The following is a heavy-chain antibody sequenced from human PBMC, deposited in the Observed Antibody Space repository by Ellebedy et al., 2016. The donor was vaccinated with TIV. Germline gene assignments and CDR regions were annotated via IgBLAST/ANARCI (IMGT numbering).Heavy chain of an antibody. D-gene: IGHD2-15*01. CDR1: WFIVGIYY. CDR2: SYSGGST. CDR3: ARLDIARSRYFDL. J-gene: IGHJ2*01. V-gene: IGHV3-53*01. Sequence: GESLKISCAASWFIVGIYYMSWGRPAPGRGLEWVSVSYSGGSTYYADSVKGRFTISRDNSKNTLYLQINILRTEDTAVYYCARLDIARSRYFDLWGRGTLVTVSS.